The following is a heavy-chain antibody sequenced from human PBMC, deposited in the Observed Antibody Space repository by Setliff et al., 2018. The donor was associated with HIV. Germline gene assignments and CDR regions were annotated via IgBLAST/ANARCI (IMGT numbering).Heavy chain of an antibody. V-gene: IGHV4-59*01. CDR3: ARVPPEYSSSSQAFDI. CDR1: GGSISNYY. CDR2: IYTTGST. D-gene: IGHD6-6*01. Sequence: SETLSLTCTVSGGSISNYYWSWIRQPPGKGLEWIGYIYTTGSTNYNPSLTSRVTISVDTSKNKFSLKMRSVTAADTAVYYCARVPPEYSSSSQAFDIWGQGTMVTVSS. J-gene: IGHJ3*02.